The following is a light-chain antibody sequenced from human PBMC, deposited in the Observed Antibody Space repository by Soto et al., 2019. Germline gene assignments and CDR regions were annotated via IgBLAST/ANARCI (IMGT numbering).Light chain of an antibody. J-gene: IGKJ1*01. CDR1: QGISTY. V-gene: IGKV1-39*01. CDR2: AAS. Sequence: DIQMTQSQSSLSASVGDRVTITCRASQGISTYLNWYQQKPGKAPKLLIYAASSLQSGVPSRFSGSESETDFTLTISSLQPEDFANYSCQQSYSTTWTFGQGTKVDIK. CDR3: QQSYSTTWT.